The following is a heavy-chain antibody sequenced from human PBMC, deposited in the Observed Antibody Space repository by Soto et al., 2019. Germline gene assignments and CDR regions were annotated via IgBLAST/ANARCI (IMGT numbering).Heavy chain of an antibody. V-gene: IGHV2-5*02. D-gene: IGHD3-3*01. CDR3: AHRVLRAVFGLVTTTAIYFDF. J-gene: IGHJ4*02. Sequence: QITLNESGPTVVNPTETLTLTCTFSGFSLTTSGVGVGWVRQSPGKAPEWLAFIYCDDDKRYSTSLKSRLTITQDTSKNQVVLTMANVDPADTATYYCAHRVLRAVFGLVTTTAIYFDFWGQGTPVVVSS. CDR2: IYCDDDK. CDR1: GFSLTTSGVG.